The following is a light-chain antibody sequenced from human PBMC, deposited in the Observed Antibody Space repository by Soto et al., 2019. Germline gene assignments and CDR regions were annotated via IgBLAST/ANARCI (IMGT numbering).Light chain of an antibody. V-gene: IGKV1-5*01. CDR1: QSINTW. CDR2: DAS. CDR3: QQYTSYPWT. J-gene: IGKJ1*01. Sequence: DIQMTQSPSTLSASVGYRVTITCRASQSINTWLAWYQQKPGKAPKLLIYDASNLESGVPSRFSGSGSGTEFTLTISSLQPDDFATYYCQQYTSYPWTFGQGTKVDIK.